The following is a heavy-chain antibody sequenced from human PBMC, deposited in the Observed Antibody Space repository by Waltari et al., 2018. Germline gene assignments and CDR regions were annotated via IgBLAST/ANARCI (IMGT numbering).Heavy chain of an antibody. CDR1: GGTFSCYA. CDR2: IIPIFGTA. J-gene: IGHJ4*02. CDR3: ARSYYYDSSGYLDY. V-gene: IGHV1-69*15. D-gene: IGHD3-22*01. Sequence: QVQLVQSGAEVKKPGSSVKVSCQASGGTFSCYAITWVRQAPGQGLEWMGRIIPIFGTANYAQKFQGRFTITADESTSTAYMELSILRSEDTAVYYCARSYYYDSSGYLDYWGQGTLVTVSS.